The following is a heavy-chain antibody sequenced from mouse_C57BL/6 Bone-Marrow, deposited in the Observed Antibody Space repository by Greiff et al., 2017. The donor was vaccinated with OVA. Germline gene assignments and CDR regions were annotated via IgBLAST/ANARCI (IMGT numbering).Heavy chain of an antibody. V-gene: IGHV5-4*01. CDR1: GFTFSSYA. CDR3: ARESNSGFAY. CDR2: ISDGGSYT. D-gene: IGHD2-5*01. Sequence: EVKLEESGGGLVKPGGSLKLSCAASGFTFSSYAMSWVRQTPEKRLEWVATISDGGSYTYYPANVKGRFTISRDNAKNNLYLQMSHLKSEDTAMYYCARESNSGFAYWGQGTLVTVSA. J-gene: IGHJ3*01.